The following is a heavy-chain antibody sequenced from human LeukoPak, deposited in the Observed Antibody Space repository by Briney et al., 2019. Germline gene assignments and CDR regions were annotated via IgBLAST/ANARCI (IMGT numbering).Heavy chain of an antibody. CDR1: GFTFSSYS. V-gene: IGHV3-21*01. Sequence: GGSLRLSCAASGFTFSSYSMNWVRQAPGKGLEWVSSISSSSSYIYYADSVKGRFTISRDNAKNSLYLQMNSLRAEDTAVYYCARGREVEMATIGIWDAFDIWGQGTMVTVSS. CDR2: ISSSSSYI. J-gene: IGHJ3*02. CDR3: ARGREVEMATIGIWDAFDI. D-gene: IGHD5-24*01.